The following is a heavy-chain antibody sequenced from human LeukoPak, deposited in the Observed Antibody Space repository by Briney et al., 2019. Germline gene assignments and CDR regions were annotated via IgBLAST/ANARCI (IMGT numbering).Heavy chain of an antibody. CDR2: IFYSGST. CDR3: ARHRRRWLQLAAFDY. V-gene: IGHV4-59*01. Sequence: PSETLSLTCTVSGVSISSYSWSWIRQPAGKGLEWIGYIFYSGSTNYSPSLRSRVTLSVDTSKNHFSLRLTSLTTADTAVYYCARHRRRWLQLAAFDYWGQGTLVTVSS. J-gene: IGHJ4*02. D-gene: IGHD5-24*01. CDR1: GVSISSYS.